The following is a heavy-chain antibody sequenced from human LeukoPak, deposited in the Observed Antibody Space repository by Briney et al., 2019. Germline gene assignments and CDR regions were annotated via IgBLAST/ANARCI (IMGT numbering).Heavy chain of an antibody. CDR2: INHSGST. CDR3: ARGHTMGY. V-gene: IGHV4-34*01. Sequence: SETLSLTCAVYGGSFSGYYWSWIRQPPGKGLEWIGEINHSGSTNYNPSLKSRVTISVDTSKNQFSLELSSVTAADTAVYYCARGHTMGYWGQGTLVTVSS. CDR1: GGSFSGYY. J-gene: IGHJ4*02.